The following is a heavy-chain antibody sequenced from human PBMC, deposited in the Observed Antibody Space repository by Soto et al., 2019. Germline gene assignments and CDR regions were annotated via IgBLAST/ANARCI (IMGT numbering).Heavy chain of an antibody. D-gene: IGHD1-26*01. CDR2: IRGTDGTT. CDR3: VRKGGSFYGPFDY. CDR1: GFPFSDHA. Sequence: EVQLLESGGGLVQPGGSLRLSCAASGFPFSDHAMSWVRQAPGKGLEWVSTIRGTDGTTYYSDSVKGRFTISRDNSKNTLYLQMNSLRAEDAAIYYCVRKGGSFYGPFDYWGQGTLVTVSS. J-gene: IGHJ4*02. V-gene: IGHV3-23*01.